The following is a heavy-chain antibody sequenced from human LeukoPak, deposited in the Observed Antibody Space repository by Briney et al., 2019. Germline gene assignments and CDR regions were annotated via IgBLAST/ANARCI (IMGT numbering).Heavy chain of an antibody. Sequence: GGSLRLSCTASGFPFSRDSMHWVRQCPGKGLEWLSRISPDGTTTIYADSVKGRFSTSRDNARNILYLQMNSLRDEDTAVYYCASDVAYKFDYWGQGTLVTFSS. D-gene: IGHD5-24*01. V-gene: IGHV3-74*01. CDR3: ASDVAYKFDY. CDR1: GFPFSRDS. CDR2: ISPDGTTT. J-gene: IGHJ4*02.